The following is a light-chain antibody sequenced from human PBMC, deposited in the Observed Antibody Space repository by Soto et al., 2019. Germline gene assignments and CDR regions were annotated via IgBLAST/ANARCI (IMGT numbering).Light chain of an antibody. J-gene: IGLJ3*02. Sequence: QSALTQPPSASGSPGQSVTISCTGTSSDFGGYNYVSWYQQLPGKAPKLVIYEVSKRPSGVPDRFSGSKSGNTASLTVSGLQAEDEADYYCSSYEGSNNWVFGGGTKLTVL. CDR2: EVS. V-gene: IGLV2-8*01. CDR3: SSYEGSNNWV. CDR1: SSDFGGYNY.